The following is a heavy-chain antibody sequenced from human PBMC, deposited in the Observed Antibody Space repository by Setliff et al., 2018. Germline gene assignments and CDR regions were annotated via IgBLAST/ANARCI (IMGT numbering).Heavy chain of an antibody. V-gene: IGHV4-39*07. CDR2: IYYSGST. CDR3: ATASGWYPYFAY. CDR1: GGSISSSSYY. D-gene: IGHD6-19*01. Sequence: SETLSLTCTVSGGSISSSSYYWGWIRQPPGKGLEWIGSIYYSGSTYYNPSLKSRVTISVDTSKNQFSLKLTSVTAADTAVYYCATASGWYPYFAYWGQGTLVTVSS. J-gene: IGHJ4*02.